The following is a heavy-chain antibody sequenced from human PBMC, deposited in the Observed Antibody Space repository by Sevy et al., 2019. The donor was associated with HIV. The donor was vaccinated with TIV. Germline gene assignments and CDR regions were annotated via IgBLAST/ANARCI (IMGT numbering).Heavy chain of an antibody. V-gene: IGHV3-30-3*01. Sequence: GGSLRLSCAASGFTFSSYAMHWVRQAPGKGLEWVAVISYDGSNKYYAESVKGRFTISRDNSKNTLYLQMNSLRAEDTAVYYCAREQLVEYYYYYGMDVWGQGTTVTVSS. CDR3: AREQLVEYYYYYGMDV. D-gene: IGHD6-6*01. CDR1: GFTFSSYA. CDR2: ISYDGSNK. J-gene: IGHJ6*02.